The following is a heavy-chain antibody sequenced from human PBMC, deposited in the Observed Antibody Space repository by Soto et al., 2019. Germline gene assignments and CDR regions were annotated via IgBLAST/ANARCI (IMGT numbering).Heavy chain of an antibody. CDR1: GYTFTSYS. D-gene: IGHD4-4*01. CDR2: INAGNGNT. V-gene: IGHV1-3*01. J-gene: IGHJ6*02. CDR3: ASSYSNYALIDYYYYGMDV. Sequence: GGSVEVSCKASGYTFTSYSMHLVRQAPGQRLEWMGWINAGNGNTKYSQKFQGRVTITRDTSASTAYMELSSLRSEDTAVYYCASSYSNYALIDYYYYGMDVWGQGTTVTVSS.